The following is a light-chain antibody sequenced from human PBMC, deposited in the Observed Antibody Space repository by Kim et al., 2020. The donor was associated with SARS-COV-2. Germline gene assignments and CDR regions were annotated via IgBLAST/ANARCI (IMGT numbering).Light chain of an antibody. Sequence: PGERVTLSCRASQSVSSSYLTWYQQKPGQAPRLPIYGASTRATGIPARFSGSGSGTDFTLTISSLQPEDFAVYYCQQDYNLPLTFGGGTKVDIK. V-gene: IGKV3D-7*01. CDR3: QQDYNLPLT. CDR2: GAS. CDR1: QSVSSSY. J-gene: IGKJ4*01.